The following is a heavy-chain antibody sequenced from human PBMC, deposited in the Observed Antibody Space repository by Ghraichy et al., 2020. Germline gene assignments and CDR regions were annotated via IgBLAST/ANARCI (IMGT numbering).Heavy chain of an antibody. CDR3: AKAYGDYERKTFDP. CDR1: GGSISSGGYS. J-gene: IGHJ5*02. D-gene: IGHD4-17*01. CDR2: IYHSGST. Sequence: SETLSLTCAVSGGSISSGGYSWSWIRQPPGKGLEWIGYIYHSGSTYYNPSLKSRVTISVDRSKNQFSLKLSSVTAADTAVYYCAKAYGDYERKTFDPWGPGTLVNVFS. V-gene: IGHV4-30-2*01.